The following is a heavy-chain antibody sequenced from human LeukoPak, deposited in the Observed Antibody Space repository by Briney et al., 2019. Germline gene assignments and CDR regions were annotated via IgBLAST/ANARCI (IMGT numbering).Heavy chain of an antibody. J-gene: IGHJ4*02. CDR2: ISSSSSYI. V-gene: IGHV3-21*01. Sequence: GGSLRLSCAASGFTFDDYGMSWVRQAPGKGLEWVSSISSSSSYIYYADSVKGRFTISRDNAKNSLYLQMNSLRAEDTAVYYCARDLDSSGYHDYWGQGTLVTVSS. D-gene: IGHD3-22*01. CDR3: ARDLDSSGYHDY. CDR1: GFTFDDYG.